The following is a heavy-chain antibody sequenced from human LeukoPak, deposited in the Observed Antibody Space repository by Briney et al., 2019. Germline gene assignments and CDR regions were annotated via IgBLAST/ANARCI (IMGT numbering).Heavy chain of an antibody. CDR2: IYYSGST. CDR3: ARDTAPSIVGATGD. CDR1: GGSISSSSYY. Sequence: SETLSLTCTVSGGSISSSSYYWGWIRQPPGKGLEWIGSIYYSGSTYYNPSLKSRVTISVDTSKNQFSLKLSSVTAADTAMYYCARDTAPSIVGATGDWGQGTLVTVSS. J-gene: IGHJ4*02. V-gene: IGHV4-39*07. D-gene: IGHD1-26*01.